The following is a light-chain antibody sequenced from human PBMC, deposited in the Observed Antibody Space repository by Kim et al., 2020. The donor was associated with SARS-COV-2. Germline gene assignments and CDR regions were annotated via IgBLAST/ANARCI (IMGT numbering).Light chain of an antibody. CDR2: DAS. Sequence: ASVGDRVTITCRASQSISSWLAWYQQKPGKAPKLLIYDASSLESGVPSRFSGSGSGTEFTLTISSLQPDDFATYYCQQYNSYWGTFGPGTKVDIK. V-gene: IGKV1-5*01. CDR1: QSISSW. CDR3: QQYNSYWGT. J-gene: IGKJ3*01.